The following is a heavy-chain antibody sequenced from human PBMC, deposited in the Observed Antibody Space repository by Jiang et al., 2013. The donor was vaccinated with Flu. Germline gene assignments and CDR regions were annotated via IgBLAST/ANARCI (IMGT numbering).Heavy chain of an antibody. CDR2: ISWDGGST. CDR3: AKDYGSGSYPSYWYYGMDV. Sequence: QLLESGGVVVQPGGSLRLSCAASGFTFDDYTMHWVRQAPGKGLEWVSLISWDGGSTYYADSVKGRFTISRDNSKNSLYLQMNSLRTEDTALYYCAKDYGSGSYPSYWYYGMDVWGQGTTVTVSS. D-gene: IGHD3-10*01. CDR1: GFTFDDYT. V-gene: IGHV3-43*01. J-gene: IGHJ6*02.